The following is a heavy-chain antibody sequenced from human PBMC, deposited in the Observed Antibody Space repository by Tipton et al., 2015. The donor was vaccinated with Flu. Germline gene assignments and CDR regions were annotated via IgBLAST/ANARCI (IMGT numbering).Heavy chain of an antibody. Sequence: SLRLSCAASGFTFSSYGMHWVRQAPGKGLEWVAVIWYDGSNKYYADSVKGRFTISRDNSKNTLYLQMNSLRAEDTAVYYCARDARGGECYLDYWGQGTLVTVSS. CDR3: ARDARGGECYLDY. V-gene: IGHV3-33*01. CDR2: IWYDGSNK. D-gene: IGHD2-21*01. CDR1: GFTFSSYG. J-gene: IGHJ4*02.